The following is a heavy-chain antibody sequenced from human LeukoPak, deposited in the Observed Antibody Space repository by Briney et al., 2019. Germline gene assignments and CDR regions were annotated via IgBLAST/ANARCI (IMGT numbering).Heavy chain of an antibody. CDR3: TAHAATIESYRVFDP. CDR1: GYTFTSYY. D-gene: IGHD5-24*01. Sequence: ASVKVSCKASGYTFTSYYMHWVRQAPGQGLEWMGIINPSGGSTSYAQKFQGRVTMTRDTSTSTVYMELSSLRSEDTAVYYCTAHAATIESYRVFDPWGQGTLVTVSS. CDR2: INPSGGST. J-gene: IGHJ5*02. V-gene: IGHV1-46*01.